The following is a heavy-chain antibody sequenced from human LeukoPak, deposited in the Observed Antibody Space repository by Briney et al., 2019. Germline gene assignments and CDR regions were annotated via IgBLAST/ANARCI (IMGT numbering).Heavy chain of an antibody. CDR1: GFTFSGYS. V-gene: IGHV3-48*04. J-gene: IGHJ4*02. CDR2: ISSSSSTI. Sequence: PGGSLRLSCAASGFTFSGYSMNWVRQAPGKGLEWVSYISSSSSTIYYADSVKGRFTISRDNAKNSLYLQMNSLRAEDTAVYYCARDLIVVAQTSRPYWGQGTLVTVSS. D-gene: IGHD3-22*01. CDR3: ARDLIVVAQTSRPY.